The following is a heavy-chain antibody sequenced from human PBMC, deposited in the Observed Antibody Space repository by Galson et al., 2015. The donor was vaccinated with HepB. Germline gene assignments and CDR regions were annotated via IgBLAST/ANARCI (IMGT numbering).Heavy chain of an antibody. Sequence: SLRLSCAASGFTFSSYWMHWVRQGPGKGLVWVSRINSDGITTSYADSVKGRFTISRDNAKNSLYLQMNSLRAEDTAVYYCARIALSGSYWYFDYWGQGTLVTVSS. V-gene: IGHV3-74*01. CDR3: ARIALSGSYWYFDY. J-gene: IGHJ4*02. CDR2: INSDGITT. D-gene: IGHD1-26*01. CDR1: GFTFSSYW.